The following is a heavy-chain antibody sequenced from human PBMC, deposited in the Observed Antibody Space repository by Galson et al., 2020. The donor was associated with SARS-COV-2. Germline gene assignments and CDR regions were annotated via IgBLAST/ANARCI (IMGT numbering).Heavy chain of an antibody. J-gene: IGHJ6*02. CDR3: ARDWYYYDRGVLYYFYYGMDV. V-gene: IGHV3-30*04. D-gene: IGHD3-22*01. Sequence: GESLKISCAASGFTFSSYAMHWVRQAPGKGLEWVAVISYDGSNKYYADSVKGRFTVSRDNSKNTLSLQMNSLRAEDTAVYYCARDWYYYDRGVLYYFYYGMDVWGQGTTVTVSS. CDR1: GFTFSSYA. CDR2: ISYDGSNK.